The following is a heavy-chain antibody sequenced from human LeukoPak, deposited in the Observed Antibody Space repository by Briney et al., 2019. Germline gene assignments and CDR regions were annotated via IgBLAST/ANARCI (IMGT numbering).Heavy chain of an antibody. Sequence: SVKVSCKASGGTFSSYAISWVRQAPGKGLEWMGGIIPIFGTANYAQKFQGRVTITTDESTSTAYMELSSLRSEDTAVYYCARGQGGLELTKPPDYWGQGTLVTVSS. J-gene: IGHJ4*02. CDR2: IIPIFGTA. V-gene: IGHV1-69*05. CDR3: ARGQGGLELTKPPDY. D-gene: IGHD1-7*01. CDR1: GGTFSSYA.